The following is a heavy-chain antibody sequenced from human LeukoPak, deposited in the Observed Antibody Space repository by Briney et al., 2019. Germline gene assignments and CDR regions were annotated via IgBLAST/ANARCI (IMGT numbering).Heavy chain of an antibody. CDR3: ASQSVPNAFDI. Sequence: SETLSPTCTVFGGSIIRSSYYWGWIRQPPGKGLEWIASIYYSGTTYYNPSLKSRVTIHVDTSKNEFSLKLNSVTAADTAVYYCASQSVPNAFDIWGQGTMVTVSS. D-gene: IGHD1-1*01. V-gene: IGHV4-39*01. CDR2: IYYSGTT. CDR1: GGSIIRSSYY. J-gene: IGHJ3*02.